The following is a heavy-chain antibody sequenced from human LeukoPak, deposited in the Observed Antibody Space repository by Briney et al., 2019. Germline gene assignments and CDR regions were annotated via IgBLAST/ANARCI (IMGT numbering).Heavy chain of an antibody. CDR2: IYSGGST. CDR3: ARGYSSDN. J-gene: IGHJ4*02. Sequence: GGSLRLSCAASGFTVSSNYMSWVRQAPGKGLEWVSVIYSGGSTYYADSVKGRFTISRDNSKNTLNLQMNSLRAKDAAVYYCARGYSSDNWGQGTLVTVSS. D-gene: IGHD2-21*01. CDR1: GFTVSSNY. V-gene: IGHV3-66*01.